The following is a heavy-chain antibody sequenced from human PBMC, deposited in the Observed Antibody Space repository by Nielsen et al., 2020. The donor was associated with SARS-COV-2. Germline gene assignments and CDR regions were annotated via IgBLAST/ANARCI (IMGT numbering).Heavy chain of an antibody. J-gene: IGHJ4*02. CDR2: INHSGST. Sequence: GSLRLSCTVSGGSISGYYWSWIRQPPGKGLEWIGEINHSGSTNYNPSLKSRVTISVDTSKNQFSLKLSSVTAADTAVYYCARDHYDSSGESFDYWGQGTLVTVSS. CDR1: GGSISGYY. D-gene: IGHD3-22*01. V-gene: IGHV4-34*01. CDR3: ARDHYDSSGESFDY.